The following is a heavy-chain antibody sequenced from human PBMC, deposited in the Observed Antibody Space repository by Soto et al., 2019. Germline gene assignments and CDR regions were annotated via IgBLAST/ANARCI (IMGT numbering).Heavy chain of an antibody. V-gene: IGHV6-1*01. D-gene: IGHD3-10*01. J-gene: IGHJ4*02. CDR2: TYYRSKWYN. Sequence: SQTLSLTCAISGDSVSSNSAAWNWIRQSPSRGLEWLGRTYYRSKWYNDYAVSVKSRITINPDTSKNQFSLQLNSVTPEDTAVYYWARGGVRGVIIAFDYWGQGTLVTVSS. CDR3: ARGGVRGVIIAFDY. CDR1: GDSVSSNSAA.